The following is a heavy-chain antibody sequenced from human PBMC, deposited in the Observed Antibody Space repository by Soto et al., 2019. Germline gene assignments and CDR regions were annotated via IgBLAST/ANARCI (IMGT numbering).Heavy chain of an antibody. CDR1: GGSISSGGYY. CDR3: ARGDIVVVPAEVPPHYYYYGMDV. CDR2: IYYSGST. Sequence: QVQLQESGPGLVKPSQTLSLTCTVSGGSISSGGYYWSWIRQHPGKGLEWIGYIYYSGSTYYNPSLKSRVTISVDTSKNQFSLKLSSVTAADTAVYYCARGDIVVVPAEVPPHYYYYGMDVWGQGTTVTVSS. D-gene: IGHD2-2*01. V-gene: IGHV4-31*03. J-gene: IGHJ6*02.